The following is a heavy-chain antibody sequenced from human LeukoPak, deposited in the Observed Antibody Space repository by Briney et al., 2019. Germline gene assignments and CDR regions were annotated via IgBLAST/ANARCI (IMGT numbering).Heavy chain of an antibody. Sequence: ASVNVSCQASSYNFIPCYIHWVRQPPRHELQWVGWINPNSGGTNYAEKFQGRVTMTRDTSISTAYMELSTLRSDDTAVYFCARVVAYYYGMDVWGQGITVTVSS. J-gene: IGHJ6*02. CDR2: INPNSGGT. CDR1: SYNFIPCY. V-gene: IGHV1-2*02. CDR3: ARVVAYYYGMDV. D-gene: IGHD5-12*01.